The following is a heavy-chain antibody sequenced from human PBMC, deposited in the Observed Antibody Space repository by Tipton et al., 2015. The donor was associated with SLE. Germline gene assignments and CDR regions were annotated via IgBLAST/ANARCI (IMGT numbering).Heavy chain of an antibody. CDR2: VYYTGNT. V-gene: IGHV4-39*07. CDR3: AKGSGYDKFDL. CDR1: GDSISSSSYY. J-gene: IGHJ5*02. D-gene: IGHD5-12*01. Sequence: TLSLTCIVSGDSISSSSYYWGWIRQPPGKGLEWVGTVYYTGNTFYNPSLKSRATISLDTSKNQYSLKLNSVTAADTAFYYCAKGSGYDKFDLWGQGTLVTVSS.